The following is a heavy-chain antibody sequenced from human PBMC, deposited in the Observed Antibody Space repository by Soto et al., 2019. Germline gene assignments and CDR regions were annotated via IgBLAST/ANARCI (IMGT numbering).Heavy chain of an antibody. D-gene: IGHD2-15*01. CDR3: AKGEWSYCSGDSCYYFDY. J-gene: IGHJ4*02. CDR2: INAGNGNT. V-gene: IGHV1-3*01. CDR1: GYTFTGYA. Sequence: ASVKVSCKASGYTFTGYAIHWVRQAPGQRLEWMGWINAGNGNTKYSQKFQGRFTITRDTSASTAYMELSSLRSEDTAVYYCAKGEWSYCSGDSCYYFDYWGQGTVVTVSS.